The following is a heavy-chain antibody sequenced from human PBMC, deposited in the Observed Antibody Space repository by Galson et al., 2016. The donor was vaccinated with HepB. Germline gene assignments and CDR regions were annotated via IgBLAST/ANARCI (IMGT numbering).Heavy chain of an antibody. CDR1: GFNLSDYS. J-gene: IGHJ3*02. Sequence: SLRLSCAASGFNLSDYSMHWVRQAPGKGLEYVSGIYRHGASTYYANSVKGRFTISRDSFKNTLYLQMGSLRVEDMAVYYCAREDGTRGSFDIWGQGTMVTVSS. V-gene: IGHV3-64*01. D-gene: IGHD1-7*01. CDR3: AREDGTRGSFDI. CDR2: IYRHGAST.